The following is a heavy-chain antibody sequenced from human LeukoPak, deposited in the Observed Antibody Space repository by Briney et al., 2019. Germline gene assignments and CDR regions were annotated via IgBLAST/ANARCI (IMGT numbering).Heavy chain of an antibody. D-gene: IGHD3-22*01. J-gene: IGHJ3*02. V-gene: IGHV1-24*01. CDR2: FDPEHGKT. CDR3: ATGGPMIAVVITSHPFDI. CDR1: GYTLSELS. Sequence: ASVKVSCKVSGYTLSELSMHWVRQAPGKGLEWMGGFDPEHGKTIYAQKFQDRVTLTEDTSTDTAYMELSSLRSEDTALYYCATGGPMIAVVITSHPFDIWDQGTMVTVSS.